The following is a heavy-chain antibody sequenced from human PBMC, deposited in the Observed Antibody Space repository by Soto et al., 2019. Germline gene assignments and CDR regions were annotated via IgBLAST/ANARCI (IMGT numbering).Heavy chain of an antibody. V-gene: IGHV4-59*01. D-gene: IGHD7-27*01. Sequence: QVQLQESGPGLVKPSETLSLTCTVSGGSISSYYWSWIRQPPGKGLEWIGYIYYPGSTNYNPSLTSRVSISVGTAKNQFSLKLSSVTAADTAVYYCARGWGGYFQHWGQGTLVTVSS. CDR2: IYYPGST. CDR1: GGSISSYY. CDR3: ARGWGGYFQH. J-gene: IGHJ1*01.